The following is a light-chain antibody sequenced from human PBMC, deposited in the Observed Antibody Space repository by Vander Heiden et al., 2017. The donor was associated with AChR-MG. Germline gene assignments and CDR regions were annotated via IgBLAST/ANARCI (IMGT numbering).Light chain of an antibody. CDR3: AAWDDSLSGFV. CDR2: RNA. V-gene: IGLV1-47*01. J-gene: IGLJ1*01. CDR1: ISNIGSNY. Sequence: QSVLTQPPSASGTPGQRVTISCSGSISNIGSNYVDWYQHLPGTAPKLLIHRNAQRPSGVPDRFSGSKSGTSVSLAISGLRSEDEADYYCAAWDDSLSGFVFGAGTKVTVL.